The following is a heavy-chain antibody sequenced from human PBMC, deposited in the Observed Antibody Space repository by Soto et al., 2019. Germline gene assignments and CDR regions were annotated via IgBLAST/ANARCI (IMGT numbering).Heavy chain of an antibody. J-gene: IGHJ3*02. V-gene: IGHV3-74*01. Sequence: GGSLRLSCAASGFTFSSYWMHWVRQAPWKGLVWVSRIDTYGSATRYADSVKGRFTISRDNAKNTLYLQMNTLRAEDTAVYYCARVLKSSGWDNDVFDIWGQGTMVTVSS. CDR1: GFTFSSYW. CDR3: ARVLKSSGWDNDVFDI. D-gene: IGHD6-19*01. CDR2: IDTYGSAT.